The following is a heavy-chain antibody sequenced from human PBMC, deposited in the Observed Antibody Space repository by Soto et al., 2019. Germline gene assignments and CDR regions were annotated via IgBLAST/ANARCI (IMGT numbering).Heavy chain of an antibody. Sequence: QVQLVQSGAEVKKPASSVKVSCKASGGTFSNHAFSWVRQAPGQGLEWVGGIIPIFGTTNYAQKFQGRVTITADKSTSTAYRELSSLRSEDTAVYYCARGPYYDSSVGLDYWGQGTLVTVSS. CDR3: ARGPYYDSSVGLDY. V-gene: IGHV1-69*14. CDR2: IIPIFGTT. CDR1: GGTFSNHA. D-gene: IGHD3-22*01. J-gene: IGHJ4*02.